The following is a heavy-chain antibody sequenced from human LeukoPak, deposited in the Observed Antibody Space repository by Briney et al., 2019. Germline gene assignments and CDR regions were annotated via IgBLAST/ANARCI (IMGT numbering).Heavy chain of an antibody. D-gene: IGHD2-2*01. V-gene: IGHV3-48*03. CDR2: ISSSGSTI. CDR1: GFTFSSYE. CDR3: ARRLPAEALDDYYGMDV. J-gene: IGHJ6*04. Sequence: GGSLRLSCAASGFTFSSYEMNWVRQAPGKGLEWVSYISSSGSTIYCADSVKGRFTISRDNAKNSLYLQMNSLRAEDTAVYYCARRLPAEALDDYYGMDVWGKGTTVTVSS.